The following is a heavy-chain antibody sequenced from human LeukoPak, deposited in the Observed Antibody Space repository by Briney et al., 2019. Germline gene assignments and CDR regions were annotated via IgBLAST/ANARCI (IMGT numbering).Heavy chain of an antibody. V-gene: IGHV4-59*01. D-gene: IGHD3-3*01. CDR1: GGSISNYY. J-gene: IGHJ4*02. CDR3: ARGGDFWSGYYSTLEFDY. CDR2: IYYSGST. Sequence: SETLSLTCTVSGGSISNYYWSWIRQPTGKGLEWIGYIYYSGSTNYNPSLKNRVTISVDTSKNQFSLKLSSVTAADTAVYYCARGGDFWSGYYSTLEFDYWGQGTLVTVSS.